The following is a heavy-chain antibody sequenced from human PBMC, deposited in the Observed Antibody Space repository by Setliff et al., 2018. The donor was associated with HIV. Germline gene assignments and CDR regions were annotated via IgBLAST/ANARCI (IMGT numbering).Heavy chain of an antibody. V-gene: IGHV3-30-3*01. Sequence: GGSLRLSCAATGFTFSSYVLHWVRQAPGKGLEWVAVMSTGGDIKIYADSVKGRFTISRDNSKNTLFLQMNSLRDEDTAVYYCARDLRDYDYYMDVWGKGTTVTVSS. CDR1: GFTFSSYV. J-gene: IGHJ6*03. CDR2: MSTGGDIK. CDR3: ARDLRDYDYYMDV.